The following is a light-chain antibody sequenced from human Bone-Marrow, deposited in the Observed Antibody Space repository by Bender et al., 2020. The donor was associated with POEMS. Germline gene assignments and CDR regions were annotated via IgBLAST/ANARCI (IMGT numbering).Light chain of an antibody. J-gene: IGLJ2*01. V-gene: IGLV2-14*01. Sequence: QSALTQPASVSGSPGQSITIPCTGTSTDVGGFHYVSWYQQHPGKAPKLIISDVSDRPSGVSNRFSGSKSGNTASLTISGLQAEDEAEYFCSSYVSSGTIIFGGGTKLTVL. CDR1: STDVGGFHY. CDR2: DVS. CDR3: SSYVSSGTII.